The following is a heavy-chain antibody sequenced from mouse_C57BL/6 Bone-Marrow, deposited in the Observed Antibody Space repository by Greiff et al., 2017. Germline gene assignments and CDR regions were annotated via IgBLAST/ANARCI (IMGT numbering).Heavy chain of an antibody. CDR2: ISDGGSYT. J-gene: IGHJ4*01. CDR3: ARASYDYAMDY. Sequence: EVQGVESGGGLVKPGGSLKLSCAASGFTFSSYAMSWVRQTPEKRLEWVATISDGGSYTYYPDNVKGRFTISRDNAKNNLYLQMSHLKSEDTAMYYCARASYDYAMDYWGQGTSVTVSS. CDR1: GFTFSSYA. V-gene: IGHV5-4*01. D-gene: IGHD2-4*01.